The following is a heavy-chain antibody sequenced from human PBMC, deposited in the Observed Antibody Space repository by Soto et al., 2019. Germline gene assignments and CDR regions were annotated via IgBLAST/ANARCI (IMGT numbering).Heavy chain of an antibody. CDR1: GGSTSSDNY. CDR2: IYYSGNT. Sequence: SETLSLTCTVSGGSTSSDNYWSWIRQPPGKGLEWIGHIYYSGNTDYNPSLKSRLAISIDTSKNQFSLKLSSVTAADTAVYFCAREGGESSDGLYYFDSWGQVDLVT. J-gene: IGHJ4*02. CDR3: AREGGESSDGLYYFDS. D-gene: IGHD3-16*01. V-gene: IGHV4-30-4*01.